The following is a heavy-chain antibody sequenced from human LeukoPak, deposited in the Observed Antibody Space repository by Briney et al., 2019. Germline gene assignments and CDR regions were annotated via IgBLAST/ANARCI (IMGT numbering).Heavy chain of an antibody. CDR2: IYYSGSA. D-gene: IGHD3-16*01. CDR3: ARVSAGSVILDP. J-gene: IGHJ5*02. Sequence: PSETLSLTCTVSGGSISSGGYYWSWVSLLPGKGMEWIGYIYYSGSAYYNPSLKSRVSISVDTSKNQFSLKLSSVSAADTAVFYCARVSAGSVILDPWGQGTLVTVSS. V-gene: IGHV4-31*03. CDR1: GGSISSGGYY.